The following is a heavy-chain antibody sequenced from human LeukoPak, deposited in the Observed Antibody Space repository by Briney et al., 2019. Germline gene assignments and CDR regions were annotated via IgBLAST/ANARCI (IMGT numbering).Heavy chain of an antibody. D-gene: IGHD6-13*01. CDR3: ARDTLSIAAAARGNYYYGMDV. J-gene: IGHJ6*02. Sequence: ASVKVSCKASGYTFTGYYMHWVRQAPGQGHEWMGWINPNSGGTNYAQKFQGWVTMTSDTSISTAYMELSRLRSDDTAVYYCARDTLSIAAAARGNYYYGMDVWGQGTTVTVSS. CDR2: INPNSGGT. V-gene: IGHV1-2*04. CDR1: GYTFTGYY.